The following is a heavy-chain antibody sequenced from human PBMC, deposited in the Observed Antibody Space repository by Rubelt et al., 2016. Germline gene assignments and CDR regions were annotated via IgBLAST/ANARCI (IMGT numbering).Heavy chain of an antibody. CDR3: ATHSNYYGSGSYGY. Sequence: QVQLVQSGAEVKKPGASVKVSCKASGGTFSSYAISWVRQAPGQGLEWMGWISAYNGNTNYAQKLQGRGTMTTDTSTSTAYMELRSLRSDDTAVYYCATHSNYYGSGSYGYWGQGTLVTVSS. J-gene: IGHJ4*02. D-gene: IGHD3-10*01. V-gene: IGHV1-18*01. CDR2: ISAYNGNT. CDR1: GGTFSSYA.